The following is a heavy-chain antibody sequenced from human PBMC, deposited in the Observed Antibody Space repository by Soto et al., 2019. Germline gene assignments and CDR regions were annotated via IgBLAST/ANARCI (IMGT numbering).Heavy chain of an antibody. Sequence: GASVKVSCKASGYTFTSYAMHWVRQAPGQRLEWMGWINAGNGNTKYSQKFQGRVTITRDTSASTAYMELSSLRSEDTAVYYCARGPHFGYSSSWYWTPTDYWGQGTLVTVSS. D-gene: IGHD6-13*01. CDR3: ARGPHFGYSSSWYWTPTDY. CDR2: INAGNGNT. V-gene: IGHV1-3*01. CDR1: GYTFTSYA. J-gene: IGHJ4*02.